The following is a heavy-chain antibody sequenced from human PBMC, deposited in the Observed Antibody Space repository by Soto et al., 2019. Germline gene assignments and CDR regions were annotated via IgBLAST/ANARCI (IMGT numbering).Heavy chain of an antibody. CDR2: IYYSGST. J-gene: IGHJ4*02. V-gene: IGHV4-30-4*01. D-gene: IGHD3-10*01. CDR3: ARELLWFGELLSTHFDY. Sequence: SETLSLTCTVSGGSISSGDYYWSWIRQPPGKGLEWIGYIYYSGSTYYNPSLKSRVTISVDTSKNQFSLKLSSVTAADTAVYYCARELLWFGELLSTHFDYWGQGTLVTVSS. CDR1: GGSISSGDYY.